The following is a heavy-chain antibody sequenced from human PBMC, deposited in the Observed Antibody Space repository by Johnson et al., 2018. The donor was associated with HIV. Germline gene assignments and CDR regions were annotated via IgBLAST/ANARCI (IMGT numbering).Heavy chain of an antibody. V-gene: IGHV3-30*18. CDR3: AKGRMGASGSYNV. CDR1: GFTFSSYG. D-gene: IGHD1-26*01. J-gene: IGHJ3*01. Sequence: QVQLVESGGGVVQPGRSLRLSCAASGFTFSSYGMHWVRQAPGKGLDWVAVISYDGSNKSYADSVKGRLNISRDNSKNTLYLQMNSLIAADTALYYCAKGRMGASGSYNVWGQGTMVTVSS. CDR2: ISYDGSNK.